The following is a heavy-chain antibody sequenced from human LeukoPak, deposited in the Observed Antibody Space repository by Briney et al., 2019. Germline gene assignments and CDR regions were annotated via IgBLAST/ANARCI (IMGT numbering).Heavy chain of an antibody. D-gene: IGHD2-15*01. CDR3: TRNIDIVAVVVATPFSP. Sequence: GGSLRLSCEASGFNISGSAMHWVRQASGKGLEWVGHVRNRHSNYATAYAASVKGRFTISRDDSKNTAYLQMNSLKSEDTAVYYCTRNIDIVAVVVATPFSPWGQGILVTVSS. CDR2: VRNRHSNYAT. J-gene: IGHJ5*02. V-gene: IGHV3-73*01. CDR1: GFNISGSA.